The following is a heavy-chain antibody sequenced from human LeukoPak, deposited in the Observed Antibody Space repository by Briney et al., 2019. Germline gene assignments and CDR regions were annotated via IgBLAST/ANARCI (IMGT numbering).Heavy chain of an antibody. D-gene: IGHD3-9*01. CDR2: IGPNGAST. J-gene: IGHJ4*02. CDR3: VKDLTGTWPFDC. V-gene: IGHV3-64D*06. CDR1: GFTFSNHF. Sequence: GGSLRLSCSTSGFTFSNHFMHWVRQAPGKGLEYVSSIGPNGASTLYADSVKGRFTISRDNSKNALYLQLTSLRLEDTALYYCVKDLTGTWPFDCWGQGTLVTVSS.